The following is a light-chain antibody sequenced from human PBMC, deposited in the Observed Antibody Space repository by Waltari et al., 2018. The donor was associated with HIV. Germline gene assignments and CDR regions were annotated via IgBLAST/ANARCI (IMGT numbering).Light chain of an antibody. J-gene: IGKJ1*01. CDR3: QQYVSSLWT. CDR2: CTS. Sequence: WATPSVFNCSCAWYQPEPGQGLMLLIECTSSRATGIPYRFSGCGSETDFTLTITRLEPEDFSVYYCQQYVSSLWTFGQGTKVEIK. CDR1: PSVFNCS. V-gene: IGKV3-20*01.